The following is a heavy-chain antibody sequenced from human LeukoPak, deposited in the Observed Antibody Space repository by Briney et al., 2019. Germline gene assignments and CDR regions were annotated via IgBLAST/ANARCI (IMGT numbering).Heavy chain of an antibody. J-gene: IGHJ6*04. D-gene: IGHD3-10*01. V-gene: IGHV3-21*01. CDR2: ISSSSSYI. CDR1: GFTFSSYS. CDR3: ARAGYYYGSGSYYYGMDV. Sequence: GRSLRLSCAASGFTFSSYSMNWVRQAPGKGLEWVSSISSSSSYIYYADSVKGRFTISRDNAKNSLYLQMNSLRAEDTAVYYCARAGYYYGSGSYYYGMDVWGKGTTVTVSS.